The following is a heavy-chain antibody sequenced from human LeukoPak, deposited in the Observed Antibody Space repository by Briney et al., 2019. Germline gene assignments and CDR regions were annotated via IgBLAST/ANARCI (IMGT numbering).Heavy chain of an antibody. D-gene: IGHD6-19*01. V-gene: IGHV5-51*01. CDR2: LYPCYSYT. Sequence: EALKISCSCSGYSFTSYWIGLVRQRPGEGLEGMGILYPCYSYTRYSGSCQGQVTISADKSLSPAYLQWSSMKASDTAMYYCARLWYSSGWYVGYFDYWGEGTLVTVSS. J-gene: IGHJ4*02. CDR3: ARLWYSSGWYVGYFDY. CDR1: GYSFTSYW.